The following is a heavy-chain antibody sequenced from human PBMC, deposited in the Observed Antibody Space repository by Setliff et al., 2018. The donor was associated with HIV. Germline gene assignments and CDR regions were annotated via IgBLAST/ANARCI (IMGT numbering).Heavy chain of an antibody. J-gene: IGHJ4*02. D-gene: IGHD3-16*01. CDR1: GGSISSHF. CDR3: ARGTLYYDYVWGTPFPFDY. CDR2: IYYSGST. V-gene: IGHV4-59*11. Sequence: ETLSLTCTVSGGSISSHFWSWIRQPPGKGLEWIGSIYYSGSTNYNPSLKSRVTISVVTSKNQFSLKLSSVTAADTAVYYCARGTLYYDYVWGTPFPFDYWGQGTLVTVSS.